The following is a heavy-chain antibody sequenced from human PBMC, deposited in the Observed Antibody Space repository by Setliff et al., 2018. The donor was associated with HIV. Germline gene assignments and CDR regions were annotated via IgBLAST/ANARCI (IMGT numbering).Heavy chain of an antibody. Sequence: PSETLSLTCNVSGVSMSSHYWSWIRQAPGQPPNKGLEWIGNIYYSGSTYYNPSLKSRVTISVDTSKNQFSLKLSSVTAADTAVYYYAREVYSSSSGGGAFDIWGQGTMVTVSS. CDR1: GVSMSSHY. CDR3: AREVYSSSSGGGAFDI. D-gene: IGHD6-6*01. J-gene: IGHJ3*02. V-gene: IGHV4-59*11. CDR2: IYYSGST.